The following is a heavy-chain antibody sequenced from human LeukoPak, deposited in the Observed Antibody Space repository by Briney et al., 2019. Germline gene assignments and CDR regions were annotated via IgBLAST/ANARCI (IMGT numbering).Heavy chain of an antibody. CDR1: GFTFSSYE. D-gene: IGHD3-9*01. V-gene: IGHV3-48*03. Sequence: EGSLRLSCAASGFTFSSYEMNWVRQAPGKGLEWVSYISSSGSTIYYADSVKGRFTISRDNAKNSLYLQMNSLRAEDTAVYYCARDQLRYFDWLLPYYYYGMDVWGQGTTVTVSS. CDR3: ARDQLRYFDWLLPYYYYGMDV. CDR2: ISSSGSTI. J-gene: IGHJ6*02.